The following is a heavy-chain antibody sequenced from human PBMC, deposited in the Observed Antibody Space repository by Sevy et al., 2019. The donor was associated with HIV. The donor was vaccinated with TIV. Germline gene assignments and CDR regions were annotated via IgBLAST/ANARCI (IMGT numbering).Heavy chain of an antibody. V-gene: IGHV4-59*12. J-gene: IGHJ4*02. Sequence: KQSQTLSLTCTVSGGSISRYYWSWIRQPPGKGLEWIGYIYYSGSTNYNPSLKSRVTISVDTSKNQFSLKLSSVTAADTAVYYCARIRAGYSHGYYFDYWGQGTLVTVSS. CDR1: GGSISRYY. CDR3: ARIRAGYSHGYYFDY. D-gene: IGHD5-18*01. CDR2: IYYSGST.